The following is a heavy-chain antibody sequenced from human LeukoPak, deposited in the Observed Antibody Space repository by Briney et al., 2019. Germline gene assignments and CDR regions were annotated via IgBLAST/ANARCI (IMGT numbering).Heavy chain of an antibody. CDR2: ISAYNGNT. CDR3: ARDSHYYDSSGYYLPDVESQNFDY. V-gene: IGHV1-18*01. D-gene: IGHD3-22*01. CDR1: GYTFTSYG. Sequence: GASVKVSCKASGYTFTSYGISWVRQAPGQGLEWMGWISAYNGNTNYAQKLQGRVTMTTDTSTSTAYMELRSLRSDDTAVYYCARDSHYYDSSGYYLPDVESQNFDYWGQGTLVTVSS. J-gene: IGHJ4*02.